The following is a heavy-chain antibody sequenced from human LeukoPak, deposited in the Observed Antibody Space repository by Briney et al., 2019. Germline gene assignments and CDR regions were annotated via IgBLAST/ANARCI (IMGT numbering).Heavy chain of an antibody. D-gene: IGHD4-23*01. CDR2: IYSGGST. Sequence: PGGSLRLSCAASGFTFSDYYMSWIRQAPGKGLEWVSVIYSGGSTYYADSVKGRFTISRDNSKNTLYLQMNSLRAEDTAVYYCARKVTPPLGAFDIWGQGTMVTVSS. CDR1: GFTFSDYY. CDR3: ARKVTPPLGAFDI. J-gene: IGHJ3*02. V-gene: IGHV3-66*01.